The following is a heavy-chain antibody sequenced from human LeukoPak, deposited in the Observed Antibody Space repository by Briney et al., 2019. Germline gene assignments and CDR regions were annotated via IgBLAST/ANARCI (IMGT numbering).Heavy chain of an antibody. Sequence: GGSLRLSCAASGFTFSSYSMNWVRQAPGKGLEWVSYISSSSSTIYYADSVKGRFTISRDNAKNSLYLQMNSLRAEDTAVYYCARGRDYDILTGYAYFDYWGQGTLVTVSS. V-gene: IGHV3-48*04. CDR3: ARGRDYDILTGYAYFDY. CDR2: ISSSSSTI. CDR1: GFTFSSYS. D-gene: IGHD3-9*01. J-gene: IGHJ4*02.